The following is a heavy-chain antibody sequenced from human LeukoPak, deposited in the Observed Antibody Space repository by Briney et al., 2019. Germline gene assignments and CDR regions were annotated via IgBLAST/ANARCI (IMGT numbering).Heavy chain of an antibody. J-gene: IGHJ6*02. CDR1: GGSISSGDYY. V-gene: IGHV4-30-4*01. CDR3: ARGWDYYDSSGHTYYGMDV. D-gene: IGHD3-22*01. Sequence: SQTLSLTCTVSGGSISSGDYYWSWIRRPPGKGLEWIGYIYYSGSTYYNPSLKSRVTISVDTSKNQFSLKLSSVTAADTAVYYCARGWDYYDSSGHTYYGMDVWGQGTTVTVSS. CDR2: IYYSGST.